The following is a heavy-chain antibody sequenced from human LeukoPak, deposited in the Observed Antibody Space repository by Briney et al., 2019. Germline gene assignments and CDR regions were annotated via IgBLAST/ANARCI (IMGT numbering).Heavy chain of an antibody. CDR1: GFTFSNAW. V-gene: IGHV3-15*01. Sequence: PGGSLRLSCAASGFTFSNAWMSWVRQAPGKGLEWVGRIKSKTDGGTTDYAAPVKGRFTISRDDSKNTLYLQMNSLKTEDTAVYYCTTDIWCVKPTDYWGQGTLVTVSS. D-gene: IGHD2-8*01. CDR2: IKSKTDGGTT. J-gene: IGHJ4*02. CDR3: TTDIWCVKPTDY.